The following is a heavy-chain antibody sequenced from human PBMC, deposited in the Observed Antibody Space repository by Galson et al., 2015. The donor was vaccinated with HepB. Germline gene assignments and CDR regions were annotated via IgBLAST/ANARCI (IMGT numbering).Heavy chain of an antibody. CDR1: GFTVSSNY. Sequence: SLRLSCAASGFTVSSNYMSWVRQAPGKGLEWVSVIYSGGSTYYADSVKGRFTISRDNSKNTLYLQMNSLRAEDTAVYYCASRGGVRGRRGFDPWGQGTLVTVSS. J-gene: IGHJ5*02. V-gene: IGHV3-66*01. CDR3: ASRGGVRGRRGFDP. D-gene: IGHD3-10*01. CDR2: IYSGGST.